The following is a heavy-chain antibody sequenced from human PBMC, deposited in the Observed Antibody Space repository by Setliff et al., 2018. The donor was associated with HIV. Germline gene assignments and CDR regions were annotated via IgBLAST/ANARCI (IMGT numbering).Heavy chain of an antibody. D-gene: IGHD1-26*01. J-gene: IGHJ3*01. CDR3: ARWESAQKAFNP. V-gene: IGHV4-4*08. Sequence: PSATLSLTCNVSGGSISNYFWSWIRQPPGKGLEWVGYIYSGGRTNYNPSLASRVTISVDMSKNQFSLKLNSLSAADTAVYYCARWESAQKAFNPWGHGTMVTVSS. CDR1: GGSISNYF. CDR2: IYSGGRT.